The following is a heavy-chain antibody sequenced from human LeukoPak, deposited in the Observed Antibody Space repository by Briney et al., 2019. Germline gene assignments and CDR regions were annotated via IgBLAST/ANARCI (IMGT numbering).Heavy chain of an antibody. D-gene: IGHD1-1*01. CDR1: GFTFSHYG. V-gene: IGHV3-48*01. CDR3: ARVTPYRNPWTDFDF. J-gene: IGHJ4*02. CDR2: ISLSSSAI. Sequence: PGGSLRLSCAASGFTFSHYGMHWVRQAPGKGLEWVSYISLSSSAIYYADSPKGRFTISRNNAKNSLHRQMNPLRAEATAVYYCARVTPYRNPWTDFDFWGQGTLVTVSS.